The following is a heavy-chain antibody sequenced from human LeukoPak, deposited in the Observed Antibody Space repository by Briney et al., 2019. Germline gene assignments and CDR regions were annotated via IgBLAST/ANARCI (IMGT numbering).Heavy chain of an antibody. CDR1: GFTVSINY. CDR3: AREIYYDSSGYLYGMDV. Sequence: GGSLRLSCAASGFTVSINYMSWVRQAPGKGLEWVSIIYSGGSTYYADSVKGRFTISRDNSKNTLYLQMNSLRAEDTAVYYCAREIYYDSSGYLYGMDVWGQGTTVTVSS. CDR2: IYSGGST. V-gene: IGHV3-66*01. D-gene: IGHD3-22*01. J-gene: IGHJ6*02.